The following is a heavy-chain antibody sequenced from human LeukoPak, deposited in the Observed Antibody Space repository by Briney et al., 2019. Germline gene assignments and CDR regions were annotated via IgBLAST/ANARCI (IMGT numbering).Heavy chain of an antibody. CDR1: GGPISSSSYY. D-gene: IGHD6-6*01. Sequence: PSETLSLTCTVSGGPISSSSYYWGWIRQPPGKGLEWIGSIYYSGSTYYNPSLKSRVTISVDTSKNQFSLKLSSVTAADTAVYYCASHTNSSSSGGTFWGQGTLVTVSS. CDR3: ASHTNSSSSGGTF. J-gene: IGHJ4*02. V-gene: IGHV4-39*01. CDR2: IYYSGST.